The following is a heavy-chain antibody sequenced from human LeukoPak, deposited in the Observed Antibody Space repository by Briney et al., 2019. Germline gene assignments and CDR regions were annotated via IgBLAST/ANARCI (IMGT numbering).Heavy chain of an antibody. D-gene: IGHD2/OR15-2a*01. V-gene: IGHV4-4*02. Sequence: PSETLSLTCAVSGGSISSSNWWSWVRQPPGKGLEWIGEIYHSGSTNYNPSLKSRVTISVDRSKNQFSLKLSSVTAADTAVYYCARSYLAGYYYMDVWGKGTTVTVSS. CDR1: GGSISSSNW. J-gene: IGHJ6*03. CDR2: IYHSGST. CDR3: ARSYLAGYYYMDV.